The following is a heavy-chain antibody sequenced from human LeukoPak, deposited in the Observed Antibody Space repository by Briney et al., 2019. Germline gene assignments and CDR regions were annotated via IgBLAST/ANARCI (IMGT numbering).Heavy chain of an antibody. V-gene: IGHV1-69*04. CDR3: ARGSTAMAPFVY. CDR2: IIPILDIA. D-gene: IGHD5-18*01. J-gene: IGHJ4*02. Sequence: ASVKVSCKASGGTFSSYAIRWVRQAPGQGLEWMGRIIPILDIANYAQQFQGRVTITADKSTSTAYMELSSLRSDDTAVYFCARGSTAMAPFVYWGQGTLVTVSS. CDR1: GGTFSSYA.